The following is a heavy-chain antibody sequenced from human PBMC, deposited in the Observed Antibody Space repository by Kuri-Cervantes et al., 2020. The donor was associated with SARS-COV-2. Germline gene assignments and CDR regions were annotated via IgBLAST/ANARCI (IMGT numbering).Heavy chain of an antibody. CDR2: NNHSGST. CDR3: ARGLGYSSSPSRASSYMDV. CDR1: GGSFCRYE. Sequence: GSLRLSCAAYGGSFCRYEWSWIRPPPGKGLEWIGENNHSGSTNYNPSLKSRVTISVDTSKNQFSLKLSSVTAADTAVYYCARGLGYSSSPSRASSYMDVWGKGTAVTVSS. J-gene: IGHJ6*03. V-gene: IGHV4-34*01. D-gene: IGHD6-13*01.